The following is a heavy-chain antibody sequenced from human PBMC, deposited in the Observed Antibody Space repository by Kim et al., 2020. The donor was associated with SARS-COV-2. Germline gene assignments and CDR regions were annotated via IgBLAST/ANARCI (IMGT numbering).Heavy chain of an antibody. D-gene: IGHD3-22*01. CDR3: ARLNRGYGRGNFDY. Sequence: NPSLKSRVTISVDTSKNQFSLKLSSVTAADTAVYYCARLNRGYGRGNFDYWGQGTLVTVSS. J-gene: IGHJ4*02. V-gene: IGHV4-59*08.